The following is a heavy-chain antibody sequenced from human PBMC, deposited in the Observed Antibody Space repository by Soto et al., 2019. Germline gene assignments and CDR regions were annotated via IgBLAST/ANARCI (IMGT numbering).Heavy chain of an antibody. CDR1: VFTFVDYA. V-gene: IGHV3-49*03. D-gene: IGHD3-22*01. CDR2: IRSKAYGGTT. CDR3: TRDLEDYYDSSGLYGMDV. Sequence: GWSLRLSCTSSVFTFVDYAMSWFRQAPGKGLEWVGFIRSKAYGGTTEYAASVKGRFTISRDDSKSIAYLQMNSLKTEDTAVYYCTRDLEDYYDSSGLYGMDVWGQGTTVTVSS. J-gene: IGHJ6*02.